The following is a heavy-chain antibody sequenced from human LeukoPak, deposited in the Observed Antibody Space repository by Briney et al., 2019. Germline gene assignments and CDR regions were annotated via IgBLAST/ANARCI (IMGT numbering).Heavy chain of an antibody. D-gene: IGHD2-21*02. V-gene: IGHV4-31*03. Sequence: PSETLSLTCTVSGGSIGSGGYYWSWIRQHPGRGLEWIGYIYYSGSTYYNPSLKSRVTISVDTSKNQFSLKLSSVTAADTAVYYCARGTYCGGDCYSNWFDPWGQGTLVTVSS. J-gene: IGHJ5*02. CDR3: ARGTYCGGDCYSNWFDP. CDR1: GGSIGSGGYY. CDR2: IYYSGST.